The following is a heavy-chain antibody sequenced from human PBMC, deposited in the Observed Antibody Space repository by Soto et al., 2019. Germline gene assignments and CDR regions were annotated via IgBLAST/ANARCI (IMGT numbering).Heavy chain of an antibody. CDR1: GFTFSSYA. J-gene: IGHJ2*01. CDR2: ISGSGGST. Sequence: EVQLLESGGGLVQPGGSLRLSCAASGFTFSSYAMSWVRQAPGKGLEWVSAISGSGGSTYYADSVKGRFTISRDNSKKTLYLQMNSLRAEDTAVYYCAKRLTDYGDFWYFDLWGRGTLVTVSS. CDR3: AKRLTDYGDFWYFDL. V-gene: IGHV3-23*01. D-gene: IGHD4-17*01.